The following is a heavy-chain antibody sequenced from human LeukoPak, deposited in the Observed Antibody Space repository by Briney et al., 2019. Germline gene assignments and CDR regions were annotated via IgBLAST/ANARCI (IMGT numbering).Heavy chain of an antibody. D-gene: IGHD3-10*01. CDR3: ARHRYYGSGSRPNWFDP. CDR2: IYYSGST. V-gene: IGHV4-39*01. CDR1: GGSISSSSYY. Sequence: SETLSLTCTVSGGSISSSSYYWGWIRQPPGKGLEWIGSIYYSGSTYYNPSLKSRATISVDTSKNQFSLKLSSVTAADTAVYYCARHRYYGSGSRPNWFDPWGQGTLVTVSS. J-gene: IGHJ5*02.